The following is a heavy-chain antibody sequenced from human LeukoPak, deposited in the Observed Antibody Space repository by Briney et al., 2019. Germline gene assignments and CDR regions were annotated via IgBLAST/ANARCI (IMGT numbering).Heavy chain of an antibody. CDR1: GGSFSGYY. CDR3: ARYQQWLVKTHYYYYMDV. D-gene: IGHD6-19*01. CDR2: INHSGST. V-gene: IGHV4-34*01. Sequence: SETLSLTCAVYGGSFSGYYWSWIRQPPGKGLEWIGEINHSGSTNYNPSLKSRVTISVDTSKNQFSLKLSSVTAADTAVYYCARYQQWLVKTHYYYYMDVWGKGATVTVSS. J-gene: IGHJ6*03.